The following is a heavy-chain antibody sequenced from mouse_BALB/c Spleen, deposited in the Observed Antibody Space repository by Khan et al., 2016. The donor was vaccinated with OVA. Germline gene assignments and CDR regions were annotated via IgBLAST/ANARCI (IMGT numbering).Heavy chain of an antibody. V-gene: IGHV5-9-1*01. CDR3: ANGNYGWFAY. D-gene: IGHD2-1*01. J-gene: IGHJ3*01. CDR2: ISSAGTYT. CDR1: GFTFSSFA. Sequence: EVELGESGGGLVKPGGSLKLSCAASGFTFSSFAMSWVRQTPEKSLEWVATISSAGTYTFYPDSLKGRFTISRDNAMNTLYLQMNSLRSEDTAMYYCANGNYGWFAYWGQGTLVTVSA.